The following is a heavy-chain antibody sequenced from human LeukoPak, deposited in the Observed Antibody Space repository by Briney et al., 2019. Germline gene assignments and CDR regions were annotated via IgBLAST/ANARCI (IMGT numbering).Heavy chain of an antibody. Sequence: GSLRLTCSVSGGSINTRSYYWGWIRQPPGKGLEWIGSIYYGGLTYHNPSLKSRVTLSADTSRNHFLLKVNSVTAADTSVYYCARLPILGVVDYWGQGILVTVSS. CDR3: ARLPILGVVDY. J-gene: IGHJ4*02. CDR1: GGSINTRSYY. CDR2: IYYGGLT. D-gene: IGHD1-26*01. V-gene: IGHV4-39*02.